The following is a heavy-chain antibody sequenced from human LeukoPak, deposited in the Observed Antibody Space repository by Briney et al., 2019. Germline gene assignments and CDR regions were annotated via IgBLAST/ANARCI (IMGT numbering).Heavy chain of an antibody. Sequence: PSETLSLTCTVSGGSISSGSYYWSWIRQPAGKGLEWIGRIYTSGSTNYNPSLKSRVTISVDTSKNQFSLKLSSVTAADTAVYYCARASSGSYSRYFDFWGQGTLVTVSS. CDR3: ARASSGSYSRYFDF. CDR1: GGSISSGSYY. J-gene: IGHJ4*02. V-gene: IGHV4-61*02. D-gene: IGHD1-26*01. CDR2: IYTSGST.